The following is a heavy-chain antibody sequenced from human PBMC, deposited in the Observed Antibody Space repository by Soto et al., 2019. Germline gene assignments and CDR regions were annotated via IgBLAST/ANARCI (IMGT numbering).Heavy chain of an antibody. D-gene: IGHD6-19*01. CDR2: ISGGGGST. Sequence: EVQLLESGGGLVQPGGSLRLSCAASGFTFSNYAMSWVRQAPGKGLEWVSAISGGGGSTDYADSVKGRFTISRDNSKNTLYLQMNSLRAEDTAVYYCAKVIGSGWYMGFDYWGQGTLVTVSS. CDR1: GFTFSNYA. CDR3: AKVIGSGWYMGFDY. J-gene: IGHJ4*02. V-gene: IGHV3-23*01.